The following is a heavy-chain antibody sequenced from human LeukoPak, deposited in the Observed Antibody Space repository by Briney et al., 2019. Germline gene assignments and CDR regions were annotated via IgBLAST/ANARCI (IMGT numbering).Heavy chain of an antibody. V-gene: IGHV3-23*01. Sequence: GGSLRLSCAASAFTFSSYAMSWVRQAPGKGLEWVSAISDSGGSTYYADSVKGRFTISRDNSKTTLYLQMNSLRAEDTAVYYCAKTQGRTVGYCSSTSCYAILPDDYWGQGTLVTVSS. D-gene: IGHD2-2*01. J-gene: IGHJ4*02. CDR1: AFTFSSYA. CDR3: AKTQGRTVGYCSSTSCYAILPDDY. CDR2: ISDSGGST.